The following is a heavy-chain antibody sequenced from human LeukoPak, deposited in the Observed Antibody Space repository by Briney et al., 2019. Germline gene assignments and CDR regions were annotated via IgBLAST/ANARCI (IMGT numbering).Heavy chain of an antibody. J-gene: IGHJ4*02. D-gene: IGHD4-17*01. CDR3: ARVDDYADY. CDR1: GGTFSSYA. CDR2: IISVFGIA. Sequence: GASVKVSCKTSGGTFSSYAISWVRQAPGQGLEWMGRIISVFGIANYAQKFQGRVTITADKSTSTAYMELGSLRSEDTAVYYCARVDDYADYWGQGTLVTVSS. V-gene: IGHV1-69*04.